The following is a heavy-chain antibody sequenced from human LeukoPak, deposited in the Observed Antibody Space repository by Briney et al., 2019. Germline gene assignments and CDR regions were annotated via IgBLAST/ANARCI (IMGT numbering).Heavy chain of an antibody. CDR1: GFTFSSYD. J-gene: IGHJ6*02. CDR3: ARGPNYGSGSYYPKSTTFYYGMDV. V-gene: IGHV3-13*01. D-gene: IGHD3-10*01. CDR2: IGTAGDT. Sequence: GGSLRLSCAASGFTFSSYDMHWVRQATGKGLEWVSAIGTAGDTYYPGSVKGRFTISRENAKNSLYLQMNSLRAGDTAVYYCARGPNYGSGSYYPKSTTFYYGMDVWGQGTTVTVSS.